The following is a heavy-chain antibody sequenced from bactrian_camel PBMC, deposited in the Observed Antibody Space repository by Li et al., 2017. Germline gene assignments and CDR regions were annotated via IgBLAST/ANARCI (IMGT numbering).Heavy chain of an antibody. D-gene: IGHD5*01. CDR3: AADEYNLGLARSYTY. CDR2: IDTSGGT. CDR1: GDPRSARR. Sequence: QVQLVESGGNSVQAGGSLRLSCAVSGDPRSARRMAWFRQGPGKEREGVAFIDTSGGTNYAYSVAGRFTISKDNAKDTLYLQMNSLKPEDTAMYYCAADEYNLGLARSYTYWGQGTQVTVS. J-gene: IGHJ4*01. V-gene: IGHV3S53*01.